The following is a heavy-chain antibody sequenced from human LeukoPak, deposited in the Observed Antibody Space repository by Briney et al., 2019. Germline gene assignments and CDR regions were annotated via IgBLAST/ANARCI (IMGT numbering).Heavy chain of an antibody. J-gene: IGHJ4*02. CDR3: ASGSSSWYTPIH. Sequence: GGSLRLSCAASGFTFSSYSMNWVRQAPGKGLEWVSSISSSSSYIYYADSVKGRFTISRDNAKNSLYLQTNSLRAEDTAVYYCASGSSSWYTPIHWGQGTLVTVSS. CDR1: GFTFSSYS. CDR2: ISSSSSYI. V-gene: IGHV3-21*01. D-gene: IGHD6-13*01.